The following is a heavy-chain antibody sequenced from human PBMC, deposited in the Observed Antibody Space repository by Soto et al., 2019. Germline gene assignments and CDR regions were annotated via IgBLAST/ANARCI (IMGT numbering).Heavy chain of an antibody. V-gene: IGHV4-30-4*01. CDR2: IHYSGST. CDR3: VRHLPGITNFQA. Sequence: SETLSLTCSVSGASIYNSGYFWSWIRQSPGKGLEWIGHIHYSGSTYNNPSLKSRVTISVDTSMNQFSLALSPVTAADTAMYYCVRHLPGITNFQAWGQGTLVTVSS. J-gene: IGHJ1*01. CDR1: GASIYNSGYF. D-gene: IGHD3-3*01.